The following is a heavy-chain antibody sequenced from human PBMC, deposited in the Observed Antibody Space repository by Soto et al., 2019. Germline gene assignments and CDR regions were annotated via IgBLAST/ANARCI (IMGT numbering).Heavy chain of an antibody. Sequence: PGGSVRLSCAASGFAFSTYNMNWVRQAPGKGLEWVSFISSTESTIYYADSVRGRFIISRDNAKNSLYLHMNSLRDDDTAVYYCARDRGTLTKYVGQDYGLDVWGQGTTVTVSS. CDR3: ARDRGTLTKYVGQDYGLDV. CDR2: ISSTESTI. V-gene: IGHV3-48*02. CDR1: GFAFSTYN. D-gene: IGHD3-9*01. J-gene: IGHJ6*02.